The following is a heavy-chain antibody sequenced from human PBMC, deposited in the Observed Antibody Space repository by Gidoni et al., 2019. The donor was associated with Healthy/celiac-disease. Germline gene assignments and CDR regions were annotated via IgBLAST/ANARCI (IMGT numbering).Heavy chain of an antibody. V-gene: IGHV4-30-2*01. CDR1: GGSISSGGYP. CDR2: IYHSGST. CDR3: ARGVWGGYCSGGSCVSPESIPYYYYYGMDV. Sequence: QLQLQESGSGLVTPSQTLSLTCAVSGGSISSGGYPWSWIRQPPGKGLEWIGYIYHSGSTYYNPSLKSRVTISVDRSKNQFSLKLSSVTAADTAVYYCARGVWGGYCSGGSCVSPESIPYYYYYGMDVWGQGTTVTVSS. J-gene: IGHJ6*02. D-gene: IGHD2-15*01.